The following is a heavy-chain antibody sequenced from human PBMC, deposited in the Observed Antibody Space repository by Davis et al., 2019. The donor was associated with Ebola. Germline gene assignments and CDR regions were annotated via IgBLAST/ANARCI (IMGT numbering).Heavy chain of an antibody. Sequence: PGGSLRLSCAASGFTFSSYSMNWVRQAPGKGLEWVSSISSSSSYIYYADSVKGRFTISRDNAKNSLYLQMNSLRAEDTAVYYCARPVFYTVAGRNKYYYYYGMDVWGQGTTVTVSS. J-gene: IGHJ6*02. D-gene: IGHD6-19*01. CDR1: GFTFSSYS. CDR3: ARPVFYTVAGRNKYYYYYGMDV. CDR2: ISSSSSYI. V-gene: IGHV3-21*01.